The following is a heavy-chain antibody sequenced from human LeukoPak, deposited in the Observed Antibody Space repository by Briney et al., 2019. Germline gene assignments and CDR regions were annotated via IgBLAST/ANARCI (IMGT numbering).Heavy chain of an antibody. CDR2: IIPILGIA. D-gene: IGHD5-12*01. CDR1: GGTFSSYA. CDR3: ARFPEDSGYHYYFDY. J-gene: IGHJ4*02. V-gene: IGHV1-69*04. Sequence: ASVKVSCKASGGTFSSYAISWVRQAPGQGLEWMGRIIPILGIANYAQKFLGRVTITADKSTSTAYMELSSLRSEDTAVYYCARFPEDSGYHYYFDYWGQGTLVTVSS.